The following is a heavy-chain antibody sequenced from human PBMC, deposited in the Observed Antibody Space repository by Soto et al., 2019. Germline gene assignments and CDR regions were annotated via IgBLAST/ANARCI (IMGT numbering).Heavy chain of an antibody. Sequence: GASVKVSCAASGFTFSSYAMSWVRQAPGKGLEWVSAISGSGGSTYYADSVKGRFTISRDNSKNTLYLQMNSLRAEDTAVYYCAKDLAYDFWSGPSDVWGQGTTVTVSS. CDR1: GFTFSSYA. CDR3: AKDLAYDFWSGPSDV. CDR2: ISGSGGST. D-gene: IGHD3-3*01. J-gene: IGHJ6*02. V-gene: IGHV3-23*01.